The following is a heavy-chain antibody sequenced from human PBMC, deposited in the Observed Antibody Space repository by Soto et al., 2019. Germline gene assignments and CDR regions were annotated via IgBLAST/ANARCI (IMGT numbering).Heavy chain of an antibody. CDR1: GYSFAGYW. V-gene: IGHV5-51*01. CDR2: IYPGDSDT. D-gene: IGHD3-10*01. CDR3: ARLPGVRGVFDGFNV. Sequence: PGESLKIFCKGSGYSFAGYWIGWVRQMPGKGLDWMGVIYPGDSDTRYSPSFHGQVTISADKSISTAYLQWSSLKASDTAMYFCARLPGVRGVFDGFNVWGQGTMVTVSS. J-gene: IGHJ3*01.